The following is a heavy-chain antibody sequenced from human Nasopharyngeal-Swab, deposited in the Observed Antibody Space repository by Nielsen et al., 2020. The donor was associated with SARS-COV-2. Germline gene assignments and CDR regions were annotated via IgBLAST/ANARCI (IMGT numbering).Heavy chain of an antibody. CDR1: GGSFSDYY. J-gene: IGHJ6*03. D-gene: IGHD6-13*01. CDR3: ARGNGGSSWYVGFWYYYYMDV. V-gene: IGHV4-34*01. CDR2: INHRGST. Sequence: SETLSLTCAVYGGSFSDYYWNWIRQPPGKGLEWIGEINHRGSTNYNPSLKSRLTISVDTSKSQFSLKMSSVTAADTAVYYCARGNGGSSWYVGFWYYYYMDVWGKGTTVTVSS.